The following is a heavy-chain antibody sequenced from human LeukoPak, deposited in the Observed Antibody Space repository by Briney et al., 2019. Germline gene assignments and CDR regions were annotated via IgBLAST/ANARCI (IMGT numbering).Heavy chain of an antibody. J-gene: IGHJ3*01. CDR1: GFTFSSYW. CDR2: INTDGSNT. D-gene: IGHD5-12*01. V-gene: IGHV3-74*01. Sequence: GGSLRLSCAASGFTFSSYWMHWVRQAPGKGLVWISRINTDGSNTRYEDTVKGRFTISRDNARNTLYLQMNSLRAEDTAVYYCARDGYRTSQGAFDLWGQGTMVTVSS. CDR3: ARDGYRTSQGAFDL.